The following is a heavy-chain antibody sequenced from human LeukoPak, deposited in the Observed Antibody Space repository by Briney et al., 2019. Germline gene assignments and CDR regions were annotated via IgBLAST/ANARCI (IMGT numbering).Heavy chain of an antibody. D-gene: IGHD1-1*01. Sequence: SETLSLTCTVSGYSISSGYYWGWIRQPPGKGLEWIGSIYHSGSTYYNPSLKSRVTISVDTSKNQFSLKLSSVTAADTAVYYCARYDSGYFDYWGQGTLVTVSS. V-gene: IGHV4-38-2*02. CDR2: IYHSGST. CDR1: GYSISSGYY. CDR3: ARYDSGYFDY. J-gene: IGHJ4*02.